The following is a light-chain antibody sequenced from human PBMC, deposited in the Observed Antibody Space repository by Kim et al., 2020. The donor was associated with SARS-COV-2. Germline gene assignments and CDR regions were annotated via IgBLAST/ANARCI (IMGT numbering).Light chain of an antibody. CDR1: QRISSD. CDR2: DAS. J-gene: IGKJ5*01. CDR3: QQFNTLIT. V-gene: IGKV1-13*02. Sequence: AIQLTQSPSSLSASVGDRVTITCRANQRISSDVAWYQQKPGKPPKLLILDASSLEIGVPSRFSGGGSGTHFTLTITSLQPEDFATYYCQQFNTLITFGQGTRLEIK.